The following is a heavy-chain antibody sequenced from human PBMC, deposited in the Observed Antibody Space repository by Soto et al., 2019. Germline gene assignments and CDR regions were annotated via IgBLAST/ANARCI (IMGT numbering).Heavy chain of an antibody. Sequence: SETLSLTCTVSGGSISSYYWSWIRQPPGKGLEWIGYSYYSGSTNYNPPLKSRVTISVDTSKNQFSLKLSSVTAADTAVYYCARVSSGWYDFDYWGQGTLVTVSS. V-gene: IGHV4-59*01. CDR3: ARVSSGWYDFDY. CDR2: SYYSGST. J-gene: IGHJ4*02. CDR1: GGSISSYY. D-gene: IGHD6-19*01.